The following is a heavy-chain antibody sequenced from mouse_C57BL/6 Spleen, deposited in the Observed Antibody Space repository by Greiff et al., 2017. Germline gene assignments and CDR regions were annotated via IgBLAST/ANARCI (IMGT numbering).Heavy chain of an antibody. Sequence: DVHLVESGGGLVQPGGSLSLSCAASGFPFTDYYMSWVRPPPGKALEWLGFIRNKANGYTTEYSASVKGRFTISRDNSQRTLYLQMNALRAEDSATYYCAISLYDAYWYFDVWGTGTTVTVSS. V-gene: IGHV7-3*01. CDR1: GFPFTDYY. CDR3: AISLYDAYWYFDV. CDR2: IRNKANGYTT. J-gene: IGHJ1*03. D-gene: IGHD2-3*01.